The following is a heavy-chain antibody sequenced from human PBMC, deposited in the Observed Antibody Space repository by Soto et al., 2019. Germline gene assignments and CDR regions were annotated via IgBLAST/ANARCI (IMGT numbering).Heavy chain of an antibody. D-gene: IGHD5-18*01. CDR2: INPNSGGT. Sequence: GASVKLSCKDSGYTFTGYYMHWVRQAPGQGLEWMGWINPNSGGTNYAQKFQGWVTMTRDTSISTAYMELSRLRSDDTAVYYCARDEGVDTAMVYYGMDVWGQGTTVTVSS. J-gene: IGHJ6*02. CDR3: ARDEGVDTAMVYYGMDV. CDR1: GYTFTGYY. V-gene: IGHV1-2*04.